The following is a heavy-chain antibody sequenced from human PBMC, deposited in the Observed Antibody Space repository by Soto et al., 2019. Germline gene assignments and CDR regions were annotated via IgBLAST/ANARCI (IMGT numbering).Heavy chain of an antibody. CDR2: INPSGGST. V-gene: IGHV1-46*01. J-gene: IGHJ4*02. D-gene: IGHD5-12*01. CDR1: GYTFASYY. CDR3: AREDIVATYDY. Sequence: ASVKVSCKASGYTFASYYMHWVRQAPGQGLEWMGIINPSGGSTSYAQKFQGRVTMTRDTSTSTVYMELSSLRSEDTAVYYCAREDIVATYDYWGQGTLVTVSS.